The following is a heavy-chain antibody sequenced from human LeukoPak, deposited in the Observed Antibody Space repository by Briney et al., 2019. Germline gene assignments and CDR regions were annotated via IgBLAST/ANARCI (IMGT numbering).Heavy chain of an antibody. Sequence: SVKVSCKASGGTFSSYAISWVRQAPGQGLEWMGGIIPIFGTANYAQKFQGRVTITADESTSTAYMELSSLRSEDTAVYYCARDRVGSPMGNYYYYIDVWGKGTTVTVSS. CDR2: IIPIFGTA. V-gene: IGHV1-69*13. CDR1: GGTFSSYA. D-gene: IGHD1-26*01. J-gene: IGHJ6*03. CDR3: ARDRVGSPMGNYYYYIDV.